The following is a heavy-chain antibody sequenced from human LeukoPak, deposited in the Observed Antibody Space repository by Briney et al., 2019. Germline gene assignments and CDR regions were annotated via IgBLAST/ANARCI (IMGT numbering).Heavy chain of an antibody. V-gene: IGHV4-39*07. CDR1: GGSISSSSYY. J-gene: IGHJ4*02. CDR2: IYSGST. Sequence: SETLSLTCTVSGGSISSSSYYWGWIRQPPGKGLEWIGSIYSGSTYYNPSLKSRVTISVDTSKNQFSLKLSSVTAADTAVYYCARDVGRGYSYGYVGGVFDYWGQGTLVTVSS. D-gene: IGHD5-18*01. CDR3: ARDVGRGYSYGYVGGVFDY.